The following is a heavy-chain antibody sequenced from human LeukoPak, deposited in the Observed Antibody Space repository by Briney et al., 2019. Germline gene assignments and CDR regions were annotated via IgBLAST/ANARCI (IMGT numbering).Heavy chain of an antibody. CDR3: ARWAPSCSSASCPFYFGF. D-gene: IGHD2-2*01. J-gene: IGHJ4*02. CDR2: IIPIVGIT. V-gene: IGHV1-69*04. CDR1: GGTLFSYA. Sequence: SVKVSCKASGGTLFSYAINWVRQAPGQGLEWMGRIIPIVGITNYAQKFQARVTITADKSTGTAYMELSSLRSEDTAVYFCARWAPSCSSASCPFYFGFWGQGTLVTVSS.